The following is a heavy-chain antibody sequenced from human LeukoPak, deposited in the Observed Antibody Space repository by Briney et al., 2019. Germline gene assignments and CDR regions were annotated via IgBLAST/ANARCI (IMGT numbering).Heavy chain of an antibody. Sequence: SETLSLTCTVSGGSISSSSYYWGWIRQPPGKGLEWIGSSYYSGSTYNNPSLKSRVTISVDTSKNQFSLKLSSVTAADTAVYYCARVGSRPDYDILTGYPPYYYYYMDVWGKGTTVTVSS. CDR2: SYYSGST. V-gene: IGHV4-39*07. J-gene: IGHJ6*03. CDR1: GGSISSSSYY. CDR3: ARVGSRPDYDILTGYPPYYYYYMDV. D-gene: IGHD3-9*01.